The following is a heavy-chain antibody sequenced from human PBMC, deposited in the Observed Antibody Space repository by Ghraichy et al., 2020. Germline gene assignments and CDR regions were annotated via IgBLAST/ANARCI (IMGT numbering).Heavy chain of an antibody. J-gene: IGHJ6*02. V-gene: IGHV3-20*01. CDR1: GFTFHDYG. CDR2: INWNGDST. CDR3: ARGNMEATISNYYYYGMDV. D-gene: IGHD1-26*01. Sequence: GGSLRLSCVASGFTFHDYGMNWVRQTPGKGLEWVSGINWNGDSTDYVDSVKGRFTISRDNAQNSLYLQMNSLRAEDTALYHCARGNMEATISNYYYYGMDVWGQGTTVTVSS.